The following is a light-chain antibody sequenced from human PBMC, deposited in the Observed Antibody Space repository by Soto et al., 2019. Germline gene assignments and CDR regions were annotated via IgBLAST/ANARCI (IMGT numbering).Light chain of an antibody. J-gene: IGLJ2*01. CDR1: SGHNSYA. V-gene: IGLV4-69*01. CDR3: QAWGAGVEVV. CDR2: LNSDGSH. Sequence: QSVLTQPPSASASLGASVKLSCTLSSGHNSYAIAWHQKRPNKGPRCLMKLNSDGSHNKGDGIPDRFSGSSFGAERYLTISSLQSEDEGDYYCQAWGAGVEVVFGGGTKVTVL.